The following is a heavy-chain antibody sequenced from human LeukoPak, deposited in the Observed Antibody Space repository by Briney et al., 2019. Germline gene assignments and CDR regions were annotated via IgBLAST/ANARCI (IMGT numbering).Heavy chain of an antibody. CDR2: IYHSGST. CDR3: ARDLITFGGVIGDRAFDI. J-gene: IGHJ3*02. Sequence: SGTLSLTCAVSGGSISSSNWWSWVRQPPGKGLEWIGEIYHSGSTNYNPSLKSRVTISVDKSKNQFSLKLSSVTAADTAVYYCARDLITFGGVIGDRAFDIWGQGTTVTVSS. D-gene: IGHD3-16*02. CDR1: GGSISSSNW. V-gene: IGHV4-4*02.